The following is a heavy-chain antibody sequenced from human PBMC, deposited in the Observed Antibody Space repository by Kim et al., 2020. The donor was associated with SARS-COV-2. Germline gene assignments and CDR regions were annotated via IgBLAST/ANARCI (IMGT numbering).Heavy chain of an antibody. V-gene: IGHV3-33*01. CDR3: ATEKSGYAFDY. CDR2: IWFDGTND. D-gene: IGHD3-3*01. Sequence: GGSLRLSCAASGLTFGDFGMHWVRQAPGKGLEWVAVIWFDGTNDCYADSVKGRFTISRDDSINTLYLQMNSLRAEDTTLYFCATEKSGYAFDYWGQGTLVTASS. J-gene: IGHJ4*02. CDR1: GLTFGDFG.